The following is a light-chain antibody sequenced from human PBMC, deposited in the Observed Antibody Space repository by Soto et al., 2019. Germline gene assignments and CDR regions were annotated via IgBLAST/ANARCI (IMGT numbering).Light chain of an antibody. CDR1: QSVSSSY. CDR3: QQYGSSPFT. Sequence: IVLTQSPGTLSLSPGERATLSCRARQSVSSSYLAWYQQKPGQAPRLLIYGASSRATGLPDRFSGSGSGTDFTLTISRLEPEEVAVYYCQQYGSSPFTFVPGTKVDIK. CDR2: GAS. J-gene: IGKJ3*01. V-gene: IGKV3-20*01.